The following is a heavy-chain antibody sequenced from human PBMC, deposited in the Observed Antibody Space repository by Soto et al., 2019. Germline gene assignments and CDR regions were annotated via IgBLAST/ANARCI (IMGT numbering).Heavy chain of an antibody. Sequence: EVQLVESGGGLVQPGGSLRLSCAASGFTFSSYWMSWVRQAPGKGLEWVANIKTDGSEKYYMDSVRGRFTNSRDNARNFFFLQMNSLTGADAAVYYCTRDGSRFALDVWGLGTSVTVSS. V-gene: IGHV3-7*03. CDR1: GFTFSSYW. J-gene: IGHJ6*02. CDR3: TRDGSRFALDV. CDR2: IKTDGSEK.